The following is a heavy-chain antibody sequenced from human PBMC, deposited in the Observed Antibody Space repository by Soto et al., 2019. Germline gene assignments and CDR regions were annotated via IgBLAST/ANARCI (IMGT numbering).Heavy chain of an antibody. CDR3: ARRLFVRGTLGYYDY. V-gene: IGHV4-4*02. CDR2: IFHSGSS. D-gene: IGHD3-10*02. Sequence: QVHLQESGPGLVKPSETLSLTCSVSNDSIRSDNWWSWVRQPPGKGLEWIGEIFHSGSSNNNPSLKSRVTLSVDKTKNEFSPKLNSVTAADTAVYYCARRLFVRGTLGYYDYWGQGTLVTVSS. J-gene: IGHJ4*02. CDR1: NDSIRSDNW.